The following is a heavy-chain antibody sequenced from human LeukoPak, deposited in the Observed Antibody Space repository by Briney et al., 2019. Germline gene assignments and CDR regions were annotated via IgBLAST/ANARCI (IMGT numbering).Heavy chain of an antibody. CDR2: INPNSGGT. V-gene: IGHV1-2*02. CDR1: GYTFTGYY. Sequence: GASVKVCCKASGYTFTGYYMHWVRQAPGQGLEWMGWINPNSGGTNYAQKFQGRVTMTRDTSISTAYMELSRLRSDDTAVYYCARDPARGYCSSTSCYFAYYYYGMDVWGQGTTVTVSS. D-gene: IGHD2-2*01. J-gene: IGHJ6*02. CDR3: ARDPARGYCSSTSCYFAYYYYGMDV.